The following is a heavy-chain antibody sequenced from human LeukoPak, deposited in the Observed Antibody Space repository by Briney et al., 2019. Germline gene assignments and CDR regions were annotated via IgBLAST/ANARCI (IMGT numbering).Heavy chain of an antibody. CDR3: AGGGATVTGDYYYYMDV. V-gene: IGHV1-2*06. CDR2: INPNSGGT. Sequence: ASEKVSCKASGYTFTGYYMHWVRQAPGQGLEWMGRINPNSGGTNYAQKFQGRVTTTRDTSISTAYMELSRLRSDDTAVYYCAGGGATVTGDYYYYMDVWGKGTTVTVSS. CDR1: GYTFTGYY. J-gene: IGHJ6*03. D-gene: IGHD4-17*01.